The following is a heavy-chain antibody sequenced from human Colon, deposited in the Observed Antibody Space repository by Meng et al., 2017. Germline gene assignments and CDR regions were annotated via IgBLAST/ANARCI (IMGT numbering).Heavy chain of an antibody. Sequence: GGSLRLSCAASGFTFTQSGLHWVRQAPGKGLEWVSYISYNSDNVAYADSVKGRFTISRDNANNSLYLQMNSLRFEDTALYYCVKGLGYYDSKYAYFFDDWGQGTLVTVSS. V-gene: IGHV3-9*01. J-gene: IGHJ4*02. CDR1: GFTFTQSG. CDR2: ISYNSDNV. CDR3: VKGLGYYDSKYAYFFDD. D-gene: IGHD3-9*01.